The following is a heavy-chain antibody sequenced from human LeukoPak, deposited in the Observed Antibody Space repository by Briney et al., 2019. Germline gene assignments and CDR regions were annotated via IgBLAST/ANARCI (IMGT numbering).Heavy chain of an antibody. D-gene: IGHD3-3*01. CDR2: IYYSGST. CDR3: ARRTGSGYYVFDY. CDR1: GGSISSYY. Sequence: PSETLSLTCTVSGGSISSYYWSWIRQPPGKGLEWIGYIYYSGSTNYAPSLKSRVTISVDTSKNQFSLKLSSVTAADTAVYYCARRTGSGYYVFDYWGQGTLVTVSS. J-gene: IGHJ4*02. V-gene: IGHV4-59*01.